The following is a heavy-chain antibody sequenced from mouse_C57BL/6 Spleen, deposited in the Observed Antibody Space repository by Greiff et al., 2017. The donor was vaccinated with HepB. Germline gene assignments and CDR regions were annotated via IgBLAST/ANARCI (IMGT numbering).Heavy chain of an antibody. D-gene: IGHD2-4*01. J-gene: IGHJ4*01. CDR3: ARNGISIYYDYGDAMDY. CDR2: IWTGGGT. CDR1: GFSLTSYA. V-gene: IGHV2-9-1*01. Sequence: VHLVESGPGLVAPSQSLSITCTVSGFSLTSYAISWVRQPPGKGLEWLGVIWTGGGTNYNSALKSRLSISKDNSKSQVFLKMNSLQTDDTARYYCARNGISIYYDYGDAMDYWGQGTSVTVSS.